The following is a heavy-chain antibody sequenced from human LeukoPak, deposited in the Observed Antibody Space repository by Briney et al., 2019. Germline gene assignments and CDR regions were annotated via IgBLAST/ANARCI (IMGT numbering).Heavy chain of an antibody. J-gene: IGHJ4*02. Sequence: GGSLRLSCEVSGTDFNRLGMHWVRQPPGKGLEWLAFIKYDGSKTEYEESVKGRFSVSRDNSKNTLYLDMNSLRIEDTAVYYCVKDTIFTVDPFDYWGQGTLVSVSS. D-gene: IGHD3-3*01. V-gene: IGHV3-30*02. CDR1: GTDFNRLG. CDR3: VKDTIFTVDPFDY. CDR2: IKYDGSKT.